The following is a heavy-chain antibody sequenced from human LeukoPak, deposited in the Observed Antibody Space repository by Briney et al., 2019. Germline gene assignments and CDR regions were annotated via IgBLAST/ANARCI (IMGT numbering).Heavy chain of an antibody. CDR3: ARAHRTSGTLDFDY. J-gene: IGHJ4*02. V-gene: IGHV1-2*02. CDR1: GYTFSDYY. CDR2: INPNNGGT. D-gene: IGHD3-10*01. Sequence: ASVKVSCKASGYTFSDYYIHWVRQAPGQGLEWMGWINPNNGGTNYEQKLQGRVTMTRDTSITTAYMELSRLRSDDTAVYYCARAHRTSGTLDFDYWGQGTQVTASS.